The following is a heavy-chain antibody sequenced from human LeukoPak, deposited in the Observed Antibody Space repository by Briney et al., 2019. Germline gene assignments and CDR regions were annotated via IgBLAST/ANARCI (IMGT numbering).Heavy chain of an antibody. D-gene: IGHD3-9*01. Sequence: GASVTVSCKASGYTFTSYDINWVRQPPGQGLEWIGWMNPNSGNTGYAQKFQGRVTMTRNTSISTAYMEMSSLTSEDTAVYYCATEDILTGYFLSGYYYGMNVWGQGTTVTVSS. CDR1: GYTFTSYD. CDR2: MNPNSGNT. CDR3: ATEDILTGYFLSGYYYGMNV. V-gene: IGHV1-8*01. J-gene: IGHJ6*02.